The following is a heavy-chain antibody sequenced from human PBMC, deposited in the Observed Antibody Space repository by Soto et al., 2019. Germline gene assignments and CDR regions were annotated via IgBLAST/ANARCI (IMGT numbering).Heavy chain of an antibody. CDR1: GYTFTSYA. V-gene: IGHV1-3*01. J-gene: IGHJ4*02. Sequence: ASVKVSCKASGYTFTSYAMRWVRQAPGQRLEWMGWINAGNGNTKYSQKFQGRVTITRDTSASTAYMELSSLRSEDTAVYYCARDPTEGDSSGYYPDYWGQGTLVTVSS. CDR3: ARDPTEGDSSGYYPDY. D-gene: IGHD3-22*01. CDR2: INAGNGNT.